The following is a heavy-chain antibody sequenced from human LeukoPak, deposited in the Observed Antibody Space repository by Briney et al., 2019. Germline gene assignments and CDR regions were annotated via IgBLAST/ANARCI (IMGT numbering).Heavy chain of an antibody. CDR3: AKGLVEWELSTGIDY. D-gene: IGHD1-26*01. CDR2: IRYDGSNK. CDR1: GFTFSSYG. Sequence: GGSLRLSCAASGFTFSSYGMHWVRQAPGKGLEWVAFIRYDGSNKYYADSVKGRFTISRDNSKNTLYLQMNSLRAEDTAVYYCAKGLVEWELSTGIDYWGQGTLVTVSS. V-gene: IGHV3-30*02. J-gene: IGHJ4*02.